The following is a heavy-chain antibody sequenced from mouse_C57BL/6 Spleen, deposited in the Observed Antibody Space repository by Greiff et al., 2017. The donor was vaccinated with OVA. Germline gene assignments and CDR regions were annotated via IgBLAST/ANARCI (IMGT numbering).Heavy chain of an antibody. CDR3: AGILQYYFDY. D-gene: IGHD2-12*01. Sequence: QVQLQQSGPELVKPGASVKISCKASGFTFTDYYITWVKQRPGQGLEWIGWIYPGSGNTKYNEKFKGKATLTVDTSSSTAYMQLSSLNSEDPAVYFCAGILQYYFDYWGQGTTLTVSS. CDR1: GFTFTDYY. CDR2: IYPGSGNT. J-gene: IGHJ2*01. V-gene: IGHV1-84*01.